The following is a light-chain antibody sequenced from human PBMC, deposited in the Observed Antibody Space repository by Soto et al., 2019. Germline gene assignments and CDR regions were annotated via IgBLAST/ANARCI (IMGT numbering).Light chain of an antibody. V-gene: IGKV3-20*01. J-gene: IGKJ2*01. CDR3: QQYGSSPHT. CDR1: QSVSTSY. CDR2: GAS. Sequence: EIVLTQSPGTLSLSPGERATLSCRASQSVSTSYLAWYQHKPGQALRLLIYGASSRATGISDRFSGSGSGTDFTLTISRLEPEDFVVYYCQQYGSSPHTFGQGTKLEIK.